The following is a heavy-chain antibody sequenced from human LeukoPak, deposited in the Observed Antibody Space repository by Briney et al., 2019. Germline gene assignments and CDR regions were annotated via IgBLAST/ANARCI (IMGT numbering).Heavy chain of an antibody. CDR1: GNTFTTYY. CDR2: INPSGATT. CDR3: ATEHITGSYYSD. J-gene: IGHJ4*02. D-gene: IGHD3-10*01. Sequence: ASVKVSCKASGNTFTTYYIHWVRQAPGQGLEWMGIINPSGATTNYAQKFQGRVTMTRDTSTSPVYMELSSLRSEDAAVYYCATEHITGSYYSDWGQGTLVTVSS. V-gene: IGHV1-46*01.